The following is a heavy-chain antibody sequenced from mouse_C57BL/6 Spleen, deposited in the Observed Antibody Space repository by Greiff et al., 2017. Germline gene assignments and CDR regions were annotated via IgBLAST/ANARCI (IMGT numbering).Heavy chain of an antibody. J-gene: IGHJ4*01. CDR2: IDPANGNT. CDR1: GFNIKNTY. Sequence: EVQLQQSVAELVRPGASVKLSCTASGFNIKNTYMHWVKQRPEQGLEWIGRIDPANGNTKYAPKFQGNATITADTASNTAYLQLSSLPSEDTAIYYCAKGRLRRDYAMDYWGQGASVTVSS. D-gene: IGHD2-4*01. CDR3: AKGRLRRDYAMDY. V-gene: IGHV14-3*01.